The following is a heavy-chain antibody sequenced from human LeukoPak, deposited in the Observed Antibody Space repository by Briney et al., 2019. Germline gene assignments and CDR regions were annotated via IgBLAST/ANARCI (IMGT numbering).Heavy chain of an antibody. CDR3: ARGAVTTYFFDY. J-gene: IGHJ4*02. CDR1: GGSISRYY. CDR2: IYYTGST. V-gene: IGHV4-59*01. Sequence: SETLSLTCTVSGGSISRYYWSRIRQPPGKGLEWIGYIYYTGSTNYNPSLKSRVTMSVDTSKNHFSLKLSSVTAADTAVYYCARGAVTTYFFDYWGQGTLVTVSS. D-gene: IGHD4-17*01.